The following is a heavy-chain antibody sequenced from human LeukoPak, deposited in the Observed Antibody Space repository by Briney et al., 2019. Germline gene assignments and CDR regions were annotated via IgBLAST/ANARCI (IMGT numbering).Heavy chain of an antibody. J-gene: IGHJ4*02. Sequence: SETLSLICAVYGGSFSGYYWSWIRQPPGKGLEWIGEINHSGSTNYNPSLKSRVTISVDTSKNQFSLKLSSVTAADTAVYYCARGLVDIVATTGTVFDYWGQGTLVTVSS. CDR1: GGSFSGYY. CDR2: INHSGST. V-gene: IGHV4-34*01. D-gene: IGHD5-12*01. CDR3: ARGLVDIVATTGTVFDY.